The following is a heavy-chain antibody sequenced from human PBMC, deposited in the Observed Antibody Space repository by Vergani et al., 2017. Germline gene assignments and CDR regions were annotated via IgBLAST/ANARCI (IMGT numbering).Heavy chain of an antibody. CDR2: IYYSGST. J-gene: IGHJ5*02. CDR1: GGSISSYY. Sequence: QVQLQESGPGLVKPSETLSLTCTVSGGSISSYYWSWIRQPPGKGLEWIGYIYYSGSTNYNPALKSGVTISVDTSKNQFSLKLSSVTAADTAVYYCARGSNWFDPWGQGTLVTVSS. CDR3: ARGSNWFDP. V-gene: IGHV4-59*01.